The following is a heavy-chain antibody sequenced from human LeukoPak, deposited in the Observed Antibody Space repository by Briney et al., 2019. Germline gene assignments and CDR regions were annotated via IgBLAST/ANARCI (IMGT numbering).Heavy chain of an antibody. CDR1: GFTFNTYE. CDR2: ISSSGSTI. J-gene: IGHJ4*02. Sequence: GGTLRLSCAASGFTFNTYEMNWVRQAPGKGLEWVSYISSSGSTIYYADYVKGRFTISRDNAKISLYLQMNSQRAEDTAVYYCARGSWNYVFNYWGQGTLVTVSS. D-gene: IGHD1-7*01. CDR3: ARGSWNYVFNY. V-gene: IGHV3-48*03.